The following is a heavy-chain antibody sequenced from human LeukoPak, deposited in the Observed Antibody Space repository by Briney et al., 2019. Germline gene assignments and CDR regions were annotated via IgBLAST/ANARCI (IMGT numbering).Heavy chain of an antibody. J-gene: IGHJ4*02. Sequence: GGSLRLSCAASGLTVSSNYMSWVRQAPGEGLEWVSLIYSGGSTYYADSVKGRFTISRDNSKNTLYLQMNSLRAEDTAVYYCARDRVFYFDYWGQGALVTVSS. CDR3: ARDRVFYFDY. CDR2: IYSGGST. V-gene: IGHV3-53*01. CDR1: GLTVSSNY.